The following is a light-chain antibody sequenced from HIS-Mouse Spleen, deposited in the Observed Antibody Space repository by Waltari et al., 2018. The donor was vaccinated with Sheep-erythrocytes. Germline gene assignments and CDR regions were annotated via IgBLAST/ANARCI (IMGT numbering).Light chain of an antibody. CDR2: AAS. Sequence: DIQMTQSPSSLSASAGDRVTITCRASQGISSYLTWYQQKPGKAPKLLIYAASTLQSRVLSRISGSGSGTAVTPTTSSRQPADVSATYCQQSYSTSQFTFGPGTKVEIK. J-gene: IGKJ3*01. V-gene: IGKV1-39*01. CDR1: QGISSY. CDR3: QQSYSTSQFT.